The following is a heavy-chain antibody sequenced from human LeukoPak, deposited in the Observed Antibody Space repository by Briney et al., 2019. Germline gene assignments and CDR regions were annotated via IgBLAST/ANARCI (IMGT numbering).Heavy chain of an antibody. CDR1: GFPFSCQP. D-gene: IGHD3-10*01. V-gene: IGHV3-23*01. CDR2: ISCSSDRT. J-gene: IGHJ4*02. CDR3: AKDFKAARPGGSVY. Sequence: PGGSLLLSCGASGFPFSCQPVRWVPQATARGLEWVSAISCSSDRTYYAASVKGRFTISIDKSKNTVYLQMNSLRAEDTAVYYCAKDFKAARPGGSVYWGQGTLVTVSS.